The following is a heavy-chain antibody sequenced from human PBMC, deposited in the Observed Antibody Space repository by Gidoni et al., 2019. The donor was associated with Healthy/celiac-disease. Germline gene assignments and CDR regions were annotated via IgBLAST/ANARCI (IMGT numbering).Heavy chain of an antibody. V-gene: IGHV1-18*01. Sequence: QVQLVQSGAEVKTPGASVKVSCKASGYTVTSYGISWVRQAPGPGLEWMGWISAYNGNTNYAQKLHGRVTMTTDTSTSTAYMELRSLRSDDTAVYYCARSGIYYDYVWGSYPFDYWGQGTLVTVSS. CDR3: ARSGIYYDYVWGSYPFDY. CDR2: ISAYNGNT. J-gene: IGHJ4*02. CDR1: GYTVTSYG. D-gene: IGHD3-16*02.